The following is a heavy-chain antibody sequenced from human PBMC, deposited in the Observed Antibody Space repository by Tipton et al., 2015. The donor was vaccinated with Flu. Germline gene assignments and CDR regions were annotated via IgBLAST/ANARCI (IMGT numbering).Heavy chain of an antibody. CDR3: ARLYGSGTYVFDY. Sequence: SLRLSCAASGFTFSHYYMSWIRQAPGKGLEWVSYISSSGSRIYYADSVKGRFTISRDNAKNSLYLQMNSLRAEDTAVYYCARLYGSGTYVFDYWGQGTLVTVSS. V-gene: IGHV3-11*01. J-gene: IGHJ4*02. D-gene: IGHD3-10*01. CDR2: ISSSGSRI. CDR1: GFTFSHYY.